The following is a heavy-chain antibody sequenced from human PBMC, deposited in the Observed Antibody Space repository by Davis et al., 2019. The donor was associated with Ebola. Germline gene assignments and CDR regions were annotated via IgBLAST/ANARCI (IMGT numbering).Heavy chain of an antibody. V-gene: IGHV3-30*19. CDR3: AKAVVYDMDV. J-gene: IGHJ6*02. CDR1: GFSFSSYG. CDR2: RSYDGRNI. Sequence: GESLKISCAASGFSFSSYGMHWVRQAPGKGLEWVAFRSYDGRNIHYADSVKGRFTISRDNSRDTLYLQMNSLRAEDTAVYYCAKAVVYDMDVWGQGTTVTVSS. D-gene: IGHD2-15*01.